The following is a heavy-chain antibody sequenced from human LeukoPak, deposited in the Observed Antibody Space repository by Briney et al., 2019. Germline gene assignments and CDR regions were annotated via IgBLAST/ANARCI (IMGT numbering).Heavy chain of an antibody. J-gene: IGHJ3*02. Sequence: PGGSLRLSCAASGFTFSSYAMHWVRQAPGKGLEWVAVISYDGSNKYYADSVKGRFTISRDNSKNTLYLQMNSLRAEDTAVYYCARESMWELNPPGAFDIWGQGTMVTVSS. D-gene: IGHD1-26*01. V-gene: IGHV3-30-3*01. CDR3: ARESMWELNPPGAFDI. CDR1: GFTFSSYA. CDR2: ISYDGSNK.